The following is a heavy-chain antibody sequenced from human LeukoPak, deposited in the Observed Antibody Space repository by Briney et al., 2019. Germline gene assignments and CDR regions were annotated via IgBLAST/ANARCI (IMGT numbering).Heavy chain of an antibody. J-gene: IGHJ5*02. CDR2: INPSGSST. D-gene: IGHD1-26*01. Sequence: ASVKVSCKASGGTFSSYAISWVRQAPGQGLEWMGLINPSGSSTTYAQKFQGRVTMTRDMSTSTDYMELTSLTSDDTAVYYCARDNSLGDTAWWFDPWGQGTLVTVSS. CDR1: GGTFSSYA. V-gene: IGHV1-46*01. CDR3: ARDNSLGDTAWWFDP.